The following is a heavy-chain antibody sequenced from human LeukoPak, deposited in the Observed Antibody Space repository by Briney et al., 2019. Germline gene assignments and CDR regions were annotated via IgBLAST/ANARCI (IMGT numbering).Heavy chain of an antibody. CDR2: ITSSSSHT. CDR3: ARRAGGWLLGYFDY. V-gene: IGHV3-21*01. J-gene: IGHJ4*02. Sequence: GGSLRLSCSASGFIFSTYNMNWVRQAPGKALEWVSSITSSSSHTYYADSVKGRYTISRDNAKNSLYLQMDSLRAEDTAVYYCARRAGGWLLGYFDYWGQGTLVTVSS. D-gene: IGHD5-24*01. CDR1: GFIFSTYN.